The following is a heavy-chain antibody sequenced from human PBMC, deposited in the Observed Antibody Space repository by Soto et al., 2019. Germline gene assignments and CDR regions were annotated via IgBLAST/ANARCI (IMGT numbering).Heavy chain of an antibody. CDR2: ISASNGNT. Sequence: QVQLVQSGAEVKKPGASVKVSCKASGYTFTSYGISWVRQAPGQGLEWMGWISASNGNTNYAQKLQGRVTMTTDTSTSTAYMELRSLRSDDTAVYYCAREVGGITIFGVVIEGSWFDPWGQGPLVTVSS. CDR1: GYTFTSYG. V-gene: IGHV1-18*04. J-gene: IGHJ5*02. CDR3: AREVGGITIFGVVIEGSWFDP. D-gene: IGHD3-3*01.